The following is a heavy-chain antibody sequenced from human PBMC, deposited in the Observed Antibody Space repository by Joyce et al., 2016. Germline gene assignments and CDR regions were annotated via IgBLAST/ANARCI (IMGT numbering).Heavy chain of an antibody. Sequence: QVLLVQSGAAVKRPGSSLRVSCKSSGGDFSNYTVNWVRQAPGQRLEWMGGNIPCFGAAKYAEDFQGRVTLTADQSTRTAYLELSSLTSADTAVYYCARGGTSSDHYFFYTLDVWGPGTTVIVSS. V-gene: IGHV1-69*12. CDR1: GGDFSNYT. D-gene: IGHD1-14*01. CDR2: NIPCFGAA. J-gene: IGHJ6*02. CDR3: ARGGTSSDHYFFYTLDV.